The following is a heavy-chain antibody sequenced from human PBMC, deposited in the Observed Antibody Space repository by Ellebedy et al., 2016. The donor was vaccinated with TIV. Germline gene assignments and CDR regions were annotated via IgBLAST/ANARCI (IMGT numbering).Heavy chain of an antibody. CDR3: ARGSFAPDY. CDR1: GFTITAHG. Sequence: PGGSLRLSCAASGFTITAHGMTWVRQAPGKGLEWVSSFTFVGKNTFYANSVKGRFTISRDSSKNTLYLQLNSLTPEDTALYYCARGSFAPDYWGRGTLVTVSS. V-gene: IGHV3-23*01. J-gene: IGHJ4*02. CDR2: FTFVGKNT. D-gene: IGHD2-15*01.